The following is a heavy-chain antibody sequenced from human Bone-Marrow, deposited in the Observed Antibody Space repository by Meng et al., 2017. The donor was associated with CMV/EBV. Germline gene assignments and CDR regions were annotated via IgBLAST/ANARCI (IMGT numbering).Heavy chain of an antibody. CDR3: ARTGYSSGWFSVDY. Sequence: VSGGSISSFYGSWIRQPPGKGLEWIGYIYYSGSTNYNPSLKSRVTISVDTSKNQFSLKLSSVTAADTAVYYCARTGYSSGWFSVDYWGQGTLVTVSS. CDR2: IYYSGST. CDR1: GGSISSFY. J-gene: IGHJ4*02. V-gene: IGHV4-59*01. D-gene: IGHD6-19*01.